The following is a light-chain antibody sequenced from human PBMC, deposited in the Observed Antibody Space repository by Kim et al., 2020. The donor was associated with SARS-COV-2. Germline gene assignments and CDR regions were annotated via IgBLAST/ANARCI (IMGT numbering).Light chain of an antibody. CDR1: QGIRNY. J-gene: IGKJ2*01. CDR2: ATS. V-gene: IGKV1-16*02. Sequence: SSSVGDIVTISWRGSQGIRNYLAWFQQKSEKAPKSLFYATSILQSGVSSKFSGSGSGTDFTLTISSQQPEDFASYYCQQYNSYPYTFGQGTKLEI. CDR3: QQYNSYPYT.